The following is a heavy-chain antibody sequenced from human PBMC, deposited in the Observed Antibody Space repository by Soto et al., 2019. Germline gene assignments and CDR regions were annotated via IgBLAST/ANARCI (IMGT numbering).Heavy chain of an antibody. D-gene: IGHD2-15*01. CDR3: ARDHQGPAVVYAFDI. Sequence: EVQLVESGGGLVQPGGSLRLSCAASGFTFSSYWMHWVRQAPGKGLVWVSRNNSDGSSTSYADSVKGRFAISRDNAKNTLYLQMNSLRAEDTAVYYCARDHQGPAVVYAFDIWGQGTMVTVAS. CDR1: GFTFSSYW. CDR2: NNSDGSST. V-gene: IGHV3-74*01. J-gene: IGHJ3*02.